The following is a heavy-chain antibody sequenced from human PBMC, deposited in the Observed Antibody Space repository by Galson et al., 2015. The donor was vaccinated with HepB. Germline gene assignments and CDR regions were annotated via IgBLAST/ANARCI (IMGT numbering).Heavy chain of an antibody. CDR1: GYTFTSYY. D-gene: IGHD3-22*01. CDR2: INPSGGST. Sequence: SVKVSCKASGYTFTSYYMHWVRQAPGQGLEWMGIINPSGGSTSYAQKLQGRVTMTRDTSTSTVYMELSSLRSEDTAVYYCARGASGDSSPGEFDYWGQGTLVTVSS. V-gene: IGHV1-46*04. CDR3: ARGASGDSSPGEFDY. J-gene: IGHJ4*02.